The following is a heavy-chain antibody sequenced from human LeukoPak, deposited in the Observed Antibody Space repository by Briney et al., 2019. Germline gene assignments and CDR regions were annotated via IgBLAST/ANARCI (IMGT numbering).Heavy chain of an antibody. CDR2: INPNSGGT. D-gene: IGHD6-19*01. CDR1: GYTFTGYY. Sequence: ASVKVSCTASGYTFTGYYMHWVRQAPGQGLEWMGWINPNSGGTNYAQKFQGRVTMIRDTSISTAYMELSRLRSDDTAVYYCAREGSSGWYYFDYWGQGTLVTVSS. J-gene: IGHJ4*02. V-gene: IGHV1-2*02. CDR3: AREGSSGWYYFDY.